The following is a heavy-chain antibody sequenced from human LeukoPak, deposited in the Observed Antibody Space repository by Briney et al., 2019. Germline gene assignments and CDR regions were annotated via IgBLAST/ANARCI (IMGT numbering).Heavy chain of an antibody. CDR3: ASPDSSGWFLFDY. CDR2: IYYSGST. D-gene: IGHD6-19*01. Sequence: PSETLSLTCTVSGGSISSSSYYWGWIRQPPGKGLEWIGSIYYSGSTYYNPSLKSRVTISVDTSKNQFSLKLSSVTAADTAVYYCASPDSSGWFLFDYWGQGTLVTVSS. V-gene: IGHV4-39*01. J-gene: IGHJ4*02. CDR1: GGSISSSSYY.